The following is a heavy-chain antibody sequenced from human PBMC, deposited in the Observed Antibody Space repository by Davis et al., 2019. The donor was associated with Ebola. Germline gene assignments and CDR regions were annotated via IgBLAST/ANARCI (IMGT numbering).Heavy chain of an antibody. V-gene: IGHV3-15*07. CDR2: IKSKTDGGTT. D-gene: IGHD3-22*01. CDR3: TTFPITMIVVVLDY. CDR1: GFTFSNAW. J-gene: IGHJ4*02. Sequence: PGGSLRLSCAASGFTFSNAWMNWVRQAPGKGLEWVGRIKSKTDGGTTDYAAPVKGRFTISRNDSKNTLYLQMNSLKTEDTAVYYCTTFPITMIVVVLDYWGQGTLVTVSS.